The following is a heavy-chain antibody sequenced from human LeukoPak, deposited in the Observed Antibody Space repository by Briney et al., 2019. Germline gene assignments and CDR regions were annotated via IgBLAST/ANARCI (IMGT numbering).Heavy chain of an antibody. CDR1: GFTFSSYT. CDR3: AKSPYIDY. J-gene: IGHJ4*02. CDR2: ISSSSDYI. D-gene: IGHD2-2*02. V-gene: IGHV3-21*04. Sequence: GGSLRLSCAASGFTFSSYTMDRVRQAPGKGLEWVSSISSSSDYIFYADSVKGRFTISRDNSKNTLYLQMNSLRAEDTAVYYCAKSPYIDYWGQGTLVTVSS.